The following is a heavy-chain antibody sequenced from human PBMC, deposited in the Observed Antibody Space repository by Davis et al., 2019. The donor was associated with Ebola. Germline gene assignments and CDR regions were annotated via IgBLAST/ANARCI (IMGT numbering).Heavy chain of an antibody. CDR3: ARGDSSGWYDFDY. V-gene: IGHV1-2*04. CDR1: GYTFTGYY. CDR2: INPNSGGT. Sequence: AASVKVSCKASGYTFTGYYMHWVRQAPGQGLEWMGWINPNSGGTNYAQKFQGWVTMTRNTSMSTAYMELSSLRSEDTAVYYCARGDSSGWYDFDYWGQGTLVTVSS. D-gene: IGHD6-19*01. J-gene: IGHJ4*02.